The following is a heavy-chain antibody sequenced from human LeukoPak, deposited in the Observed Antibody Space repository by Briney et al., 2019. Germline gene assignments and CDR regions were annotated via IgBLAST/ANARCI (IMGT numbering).Heavy chain of an antibody. V-gene: IGHV4-34*01. J-gene: IGHJ6*02. Sequence: SETLSLTCAVYGGSFSGYYWSWIRQPPGKGLEWIGEINHSGSTNYNPSLKSRVTISVDTSKNQFSLKLSSVTAADTAVYYCATNPSGYYYYYGMDVWGQGTTVTVSS. D-gene: IGHD1-26*01. CDR1: GGSFSGYY. CDR3: ATNPSGYYYYYGMDV. CDR2: INHSGST.